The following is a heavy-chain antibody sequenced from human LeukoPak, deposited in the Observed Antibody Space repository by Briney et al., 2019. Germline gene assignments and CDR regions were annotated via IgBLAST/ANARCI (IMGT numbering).Heavy chain of an antibody. CDR3: ARSPNYKGYFDY. Sequence: GGSLRLSCAASGFTFSSNYMSWVRQAPGKGLEWVSYISSFSSTIYYADSVMGRFTISRDNAKNSLYLQMNSLRAEDTAVYYCARSPNYKGYFDYWGQGTLVTVSS. V-gene: IGHV3-48*04. D-gene: IGHD3-10*01. CDR1: GFTFSSNY. CDR2: ISSFSSTI. J-gene: IGHJ4*02.